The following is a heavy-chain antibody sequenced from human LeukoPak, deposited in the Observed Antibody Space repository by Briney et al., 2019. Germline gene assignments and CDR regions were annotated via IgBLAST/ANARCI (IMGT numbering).Heavy chain of an antibody. V-gene: IGHV3-72*01. CDR1: GLSFSDYY. CDR3: TRVGYYDRNGDSIDALDI. J-gene: IGHJ3*02. CDR2: TRNKAKGHTT. D-gene: IGHD3-22*01. Sequence: PGGSLRLFCEVSGLSFSDYYIDWVRQAPGRGLELVGRTRNKAKGHTTEYAASLEGRFTISRDGSKNSVYLQMNSLKIEDTAVYYCTRVGYYDRNGDSIDALDIWGQGTWVTVSS.